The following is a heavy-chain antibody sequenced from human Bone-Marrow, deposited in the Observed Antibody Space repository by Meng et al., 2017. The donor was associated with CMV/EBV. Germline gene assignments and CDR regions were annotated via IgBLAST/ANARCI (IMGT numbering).Heavy chain of an antibody. Sequence: SETLSLTCAVEGESFIGNYWSWIRHPPGKGLEWIGEINHDGSTNYNPSLKSRVTISADTSKSQFSLKLRSLSAADTAVYYCARDVSRGWYYGMDVWGQGTTVAASS. CDR1: GESFIGNY. CDR2: INHDGST. CDR3: ARDVSRGWYYGMDV. J-gene: IGHJ6*02. D-gene: IGHD3-22*01. V-gene: IGHV4-34*01.